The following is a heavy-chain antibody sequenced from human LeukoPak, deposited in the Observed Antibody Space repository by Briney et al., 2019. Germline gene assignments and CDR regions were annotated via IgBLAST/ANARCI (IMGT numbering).Heavy chain of an antibody. CDR2: INHSGST. D-gene: IGHD3-22*01. J-gene: IGHJ4*02. CDR3: ARPYDSSGYYQPLDY. CDR1: GGSFSGYY. Sequence: SETLSLTCAVYGGSFSGYYWSWIRQPPGKGLEWIGEINHSGSTNYNPSLKSRVTISVDTSKNQFSLKLSSVTAADTAVYYCARPYDSSGYYQPLDYWGQGTLVTVSS. V-gene: IGHV4-34*01.